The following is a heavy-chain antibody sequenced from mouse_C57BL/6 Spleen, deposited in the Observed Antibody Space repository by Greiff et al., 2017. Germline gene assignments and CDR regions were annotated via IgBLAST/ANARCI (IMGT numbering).Heavy chain of an antibody. CDR1: GFNIKDDY. CDR2: IDPENGDT. CDR3: TTGWLLRFAD. Sequence: VQLQQSGAELVRPGASVKLSCTASGFNIKDDYMHWVKQRPEPGLEWIGWIDPENGDTEYASKFQGKATITADTSSNTAYLQLSSLTSEDTAVYYCTTGWLLRFADWGQGTLVTVSA. J-gene: IGHJ3*01. V-gene: IGHV14-4*01. D-gene: IGHD2-3*01.